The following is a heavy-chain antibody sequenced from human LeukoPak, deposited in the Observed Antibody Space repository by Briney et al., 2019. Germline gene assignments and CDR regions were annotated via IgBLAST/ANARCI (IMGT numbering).Heavy chain of an antibody. CDR3: ARSYDSLGFDY. J-gene: IGHJ4*02. CDR1: GYSFTTYW. CDR2: IYPGDSDT. Sequence: GESLKISCKASGYSFTTYWIGWVRQMPGEGLEWMGIIYPGDSDTRYSPSFQGQVTISADKSISTAYLQWSSLKALDTAMYYCARSYDSLGFDYWGQGTLVTASS. V-gene: IGHV5-51*01. D-gene: IGHD3-9*01.